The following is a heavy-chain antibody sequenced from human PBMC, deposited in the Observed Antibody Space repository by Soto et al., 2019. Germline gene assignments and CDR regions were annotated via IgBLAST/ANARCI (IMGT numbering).Heavy chain of an antibody. J-gene: IGHJ4*02. V-gene: IGHV4-39*07. CDR1: GGSISSSSYY. CDR2: IYYSGST. Sequence: PSETLSLTCTVSGGSISSSSYYWGWIRQPPGKGLEWIGSIYYSGSTYYNPSLKSRVTISVDKSKNQFSLKLSSVTAADTAVYYCARVSPDCSSTSCFYFDYWGQGTLVTVSS. CDR3: ARVSPDCSSTSCFYFDY. D-gene: IGHD2-2*01.